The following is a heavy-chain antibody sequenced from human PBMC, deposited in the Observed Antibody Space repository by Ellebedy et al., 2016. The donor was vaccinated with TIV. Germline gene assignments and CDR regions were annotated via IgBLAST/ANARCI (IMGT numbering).Heavy chain of an antibody. CDR2: FGISGDST. D-gene: IGHD1-14*01. CDR3: ARGRSGTYIHHAFDY. Sequence: GESLKISCAASGFSFSSYAMSWVRQAPGKGLEWVSGFGISGDSTYYADSVKGRFTLSRDNSKNTLYLQMNSLRVEDTAIYYCARGRSGTYIHHAFDYWGQGTLVTVSS. J-gene: IGHJ4*02. V-gene: IGHV3-23*01. CDR1: GFSFSSYA.